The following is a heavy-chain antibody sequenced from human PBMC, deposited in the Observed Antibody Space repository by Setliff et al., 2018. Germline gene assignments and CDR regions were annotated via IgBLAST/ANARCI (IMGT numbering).Heavy chain of an antibody. V-gene: IGHV4-61*02. J-gene: IGHJ3*02. CDR3: ARYSNDFWSGYYAFDI. CDR1: GGSISSGSYY. Sequence: SETLSLTCTVSGGSISSGSYYWSWIRQPAGKGLEWIGRIYTSGSTNYNPSLKNRATISMDTSKIQFSLKLISVTAADTAVYYCARYSNDFWSGYYAFDIWGQGTMVTV. CDR2: IYTSGST. D-gene: IGHD3-3*01.